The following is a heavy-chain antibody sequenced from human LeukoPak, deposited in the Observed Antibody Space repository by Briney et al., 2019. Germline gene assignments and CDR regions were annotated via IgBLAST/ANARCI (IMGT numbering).Heavy chain of an antibody. CDR1: GFTLSNAW. Sequence: PGGSLRLSCAASGFTLSNAWMNWVRQAPGKGLEWVSGIRADAVTTYYADSVKGRFIISRDNSKNTVYLQMNSLSAEDAAVYSCVKDDGWVQYANWGQGTLVTVSS. V-gene: IGHV3-23*01. D-gene: IGHD5-24*01. CDR3: VKDDGWVQYAN. J-gene: IGHJ4*02. CDR2: IRADAVTT.